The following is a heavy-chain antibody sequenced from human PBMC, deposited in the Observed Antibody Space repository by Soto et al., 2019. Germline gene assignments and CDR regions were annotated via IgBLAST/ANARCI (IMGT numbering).Heavy chain of an antibody. V-gene: IGHV4-34*01. J-gene: IGHJ4*02. D-gene: IGHD5-12*01. CDR1: GGSFSGYY. CDR3: ARVWRIVATIAFDY. CDR2: INHSGST. Sequence: QVQLQQWGAGLLKPSETLSLTCAVYGGSFSGYYWSWIRQPPGKGLEWIGEINHSGSTNYNPSLKSRVTISVDPSKNQFSLKLSSVTAADTAVYYCARVWRIVATIAFDYWGQGTLVTVSS.